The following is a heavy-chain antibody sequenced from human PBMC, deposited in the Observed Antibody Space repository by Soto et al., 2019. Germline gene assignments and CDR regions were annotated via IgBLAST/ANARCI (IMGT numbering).Heavy chain of an antibody. Sequence: SETLSLTCTVSGGSISSSSYYWGWIRQPPGKGLEWIGTIYYSGNTYYNPSLKSRVTISVDTSKNQFSLKLSSVTAADTAVYYCASLYGDYVSYWGQGTLVTVS. CDR2: IYYSGNT. V-gene: IGHV4-39*01. J-gene: IGHJ4*02. CDR3: ASLYGDYVSY. CDR1: GGSISSSSYY. D-gene: IGHD4-17*01.